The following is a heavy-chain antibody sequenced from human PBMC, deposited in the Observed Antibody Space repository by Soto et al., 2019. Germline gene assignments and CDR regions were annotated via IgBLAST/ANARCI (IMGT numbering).Heavy chain of an antibody. CDR1: GFTFSSYE. Sequence: EVQLVESGGGLVQPGGSLRLSCAASGFTFSSYEMNWVRQAPGKGLEWVSYIIGSGTTIYYADSVKGRFTISRDNAKNSLYLEMNSLRAEDTAVYYCARNYYSDSSGYYVAFDYWGQGTLVTVSS. CDR2: IIGSGTTI. D-gene: IGHD3-22*01. CDR3: ARNYYSDSSGYYVAFDY. V-gene: IGHV3-48*03. J-gene: IGHJ4*02.